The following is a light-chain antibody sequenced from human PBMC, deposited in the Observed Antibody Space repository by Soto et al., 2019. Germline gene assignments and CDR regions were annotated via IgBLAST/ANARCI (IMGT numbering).Light chain of an antibody. CDR2: SSS. CDR1: QSVGIH. V-gene: IGKV3-15*01. CDR3: QQYNNWRLT. J-gene: IGKJ3*01. Sequence: EIVMTQSPATLSMSPGERAALSCRASQSVGIHLAWYQQKPGQAPRLLIYSSSTRATGIPARFSASGSGTEFTLTISSLQSEDFAVYYCQQYNNWRLTFGPGTSVDIK.